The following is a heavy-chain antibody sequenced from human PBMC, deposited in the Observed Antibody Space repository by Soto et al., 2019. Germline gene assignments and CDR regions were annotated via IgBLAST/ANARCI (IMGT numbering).Heavy chain of an antibody. D-gene: IGHD1-26*01. Sequence: ASVKVSYKASCYTFTSYGISWVRQAPGQGLEWMGWISAYNGNTNYAQKLQGRVTMTTDTSTSTAYMELRSLRSDDTAVYYCARDSSSGSYPRFDYWGQGTLVTVSS. CDR3: ARDSSSGSYPRFDY. V-gene: IGHV1-18*01. CDR1: CYTFTSYG. CDR2: ISAYNGNT. J-gene: IGHJ4*02.